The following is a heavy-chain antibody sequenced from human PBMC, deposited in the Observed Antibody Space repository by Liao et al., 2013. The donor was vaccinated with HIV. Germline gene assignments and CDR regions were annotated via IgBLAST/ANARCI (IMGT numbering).Heavy chain of an antibody. CDR2: IYYSGST. J-gene: IGHJ4*02. Sequence: QLQLQESGPGLVKPSETLSLTCTVSGGSISSSSYYWGWIRQPPGKGLEWIGSIYYSGSTNYNPSLKSRVTISVDTSKNQFSLKLSSVTAADTAVYYCARGRLGGYGSGRFPFDYWGQGTLVTVSS. CDR3: ARGRLGGYGSGRFPFDY. D-gene: IGHD3-10*01. CDR1: GGSISSSSYY. V-gene: IGHV4-39*07.